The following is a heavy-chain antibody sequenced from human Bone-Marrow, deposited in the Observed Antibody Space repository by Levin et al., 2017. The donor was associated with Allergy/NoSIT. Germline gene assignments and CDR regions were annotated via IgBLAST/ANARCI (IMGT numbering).Heavy chain of an antibody. CDR1: GFTFSNFA. V-gene: IGHV3-30-3*01. CDR3: AREGGLYCTGASCYSRHGMDV. D-gene: IGHD2-8*02. J-gene: IGHJ6*02. CDR2: ISYDGTNK. Sequence: GGSLRLSCAASGFTFSNFAIHWVRQAPGKGLEWVALISYDGTNKFYADSVKGRFTISRDNSRNTLYVQMNSLRAEDTAVYYCAREGGLYCTGASCYSRHGMDVWGQGTTVTVSS.